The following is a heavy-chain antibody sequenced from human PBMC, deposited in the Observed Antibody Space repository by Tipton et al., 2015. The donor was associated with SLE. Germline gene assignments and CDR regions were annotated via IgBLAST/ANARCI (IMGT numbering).Heavy chain of an antibody. J-gene: IGHJ4*02. Sequence: SLRLSCAASGFNFSNYFMTWIRQAPGKGLEWVSYISGTSNSIYYADSVEGRFSVSRDNAKNSMFLQMTSLRPEDTAGYYCARDPGLAAGGLDYWGQGTLVTVSS. CDR1: GFNFSNYF. V-gene: IGHV3-11*04. D-gene: IGHD6-13*01. CDR2: ISGTSNSI. CDR3: ARDPGLAAGGLDY.